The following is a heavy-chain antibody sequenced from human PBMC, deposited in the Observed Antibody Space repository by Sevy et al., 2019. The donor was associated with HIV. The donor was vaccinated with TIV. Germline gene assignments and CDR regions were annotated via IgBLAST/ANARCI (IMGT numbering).Heavy chain of an antibody. CDR3: ARGGTIFGVVIPRNYFDY. CDR1: GYTFTGYY. J-gene: IGHJ4*02. CDR2: INPNSGGT. Sequence: ASVKVSCKASGYTFTGYYMHWVRQAPGQGLEWMGWINPNSGGTNYAQKFQGRVTMTRDTSISTAYMELSRLRSDDTAVYYWARGGTIFGVVIPRNYFDYWGQGTLVTVSS. D-gene: IGHD3-3*01. V-gene: IGHV1-2*02.